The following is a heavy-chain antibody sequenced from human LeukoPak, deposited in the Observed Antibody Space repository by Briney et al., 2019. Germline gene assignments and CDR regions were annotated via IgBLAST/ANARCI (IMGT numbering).Heavy chain of an antibody. J-gene: IGHJ4*02. Sequence: PGGSLRLSCAASGFTFSSYSMNWVRQAPGKGLEWVSSISSSSSYIYYADSVKGRSTISRDNAKNSLHLQMNSLRAEDTAVYYCARGGSAAGLLYYFDYWGQGTLVTVSS. D-gene: IGHD6-13*01. V-gene: IGHV3-21*01. CDR1: GFTFSSYS. CDR2: ISSSSSYI. CDR3: ARGGSAAGLLYYFDY.